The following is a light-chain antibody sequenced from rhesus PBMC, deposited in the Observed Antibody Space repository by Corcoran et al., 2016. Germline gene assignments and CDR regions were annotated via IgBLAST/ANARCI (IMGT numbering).Light chain of an antibody. CDR2: KAS. CDR3: QQYSSRPFT. Sequence: DIQMTQSPSSLSASVGDRVIITCRASQDINNWLAWYQQKPGKAPKLLIYKASSLQSGVPSRFSGSGSGTDFTLTISSLQSEDFATYYCQQYSSRPFTFGPGTKLDIK. V-gene: IGKV1-21*01. J-gene: IGKJ3*01. CDR1: QDINNW.